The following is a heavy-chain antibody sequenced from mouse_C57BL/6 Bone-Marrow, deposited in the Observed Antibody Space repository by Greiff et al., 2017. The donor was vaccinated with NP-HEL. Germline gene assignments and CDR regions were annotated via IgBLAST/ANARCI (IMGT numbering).Heavy chain of an antibody. CDR2: INPNNGGT. Sequence: EVQLQQSGPELVKPGASVKISCKASGYTFTDYYMNWVKQSHGKSLEWIGDINPNNGGTSYNQKFKGKATLTVDKSSSTAYMELRSLTSEDSAVYYCARFKPGDYWGQGTTLTVSS. V-gene: IGHV1-26*01. CDR1: GYTFTDYY. D-gene: IGHD4-1*01. CDR3: ARFKPGDY. J-gene: IGHJ2*01.